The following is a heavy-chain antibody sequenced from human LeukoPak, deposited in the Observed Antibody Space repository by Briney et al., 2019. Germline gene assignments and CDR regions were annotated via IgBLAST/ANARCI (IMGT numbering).Heavy chain of an antibody. Sequence: GGSLRLSCAASGFTFTTYAMIWVRQPPGKGLEWVSVISGNGDTTYYADSVKGRFTISRDNSRNTVYLQMNSLRGDDTAVYYCVKDVNWSTYWGQGTLVTVSS. CDR2: ISGNGDTT. CDR3: VKDVNWSTY. J-gene: IGHJ4*02. CDR1: GFTFTTYA. V-gene: IGHV3-23*01. D-gene: IGHD1-1*01.